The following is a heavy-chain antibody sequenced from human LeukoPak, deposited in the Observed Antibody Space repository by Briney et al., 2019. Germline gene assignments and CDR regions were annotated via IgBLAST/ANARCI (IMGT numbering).Heavy chain of an antibody. CDR2: MYYTANS. Sequence: SETLSLTCSVSGVSVGSAGYYWTWIRQPPGKGLEWIGYMYYTANSNYNLFLKSRVTMSLDPSQNEFSLRLTSVTAADTAVYYCARSQSQSGSYRYYFAYWGQGILVTVSS. V-gene: IGHV4-61*08. J-gene: IGHJ4*02. CDR3: ARSQSQSGSYRYYFAY. D-gene: IGHD1-26*01. CDR1: GVSVGSAGYY.